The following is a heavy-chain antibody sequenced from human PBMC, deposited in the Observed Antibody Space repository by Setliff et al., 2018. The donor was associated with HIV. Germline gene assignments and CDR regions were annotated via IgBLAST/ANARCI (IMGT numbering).Heavy chain of an antibody. CDR2: IFYSGST. CDR3: ARDHKYYYDSSGLDY. CDR1: GGSITSSTYY. J-gene: IGHJ4*02. V-gene: IGHV4-39*07. D-gene: IGHD3-22*01. Sequence: SETLSLTCTVSGGSITSSTYYWDWIRQPPGKGLEWIGSIFYSGSTYYNPSVKSRVTISIDTSKYQFSLRLSSVTAADTAVYYCARDHKYYYDSSGLDYWGQGTLVTVSS.